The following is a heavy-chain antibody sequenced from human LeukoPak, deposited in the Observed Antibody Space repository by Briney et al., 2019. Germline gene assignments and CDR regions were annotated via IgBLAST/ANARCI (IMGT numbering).Heavy chain of an antibody. D-gene: IGHD3-16*01. CDR1: GYTLTELS. CDR2: FDPEDGET. CDR3: ARDGTRFLLEGLVY. Sequence: ASVKVSCKVSGYTLTELSMHWVRQAPGKGLEWMGGFDPEDGETIYAQKFQGRVTITADESTSTAYMELSSLRSEDTAVYYCARDGTRFLLEGLVYWGQGTLVTVSS. J-gene: IGHJ4*02. V-gene: IGHV1-24*01.